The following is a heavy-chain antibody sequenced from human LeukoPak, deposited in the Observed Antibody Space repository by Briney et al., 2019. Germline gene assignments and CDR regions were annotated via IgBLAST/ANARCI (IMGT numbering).Heavy chain of an antibody. J-gene: IGHJ4*02. CDR1: GFTFSTYG. D-gene: IGHD2-2*02. V-gene: IGHV3-30*03. CDR2: ISYDGSNK. CDR3: ARGFCSSTTCYTAIDY. Sequence: PGGSLRLSCAASGFTFSTYGMRWVRQAPGKGLEWVAVISYDGSNKYNADSVKGRFTISRDNSKNTLYLQMNSLRAEDTAVYYCARGFCSSTTCYTAIDYWGQGTLVTVSS.